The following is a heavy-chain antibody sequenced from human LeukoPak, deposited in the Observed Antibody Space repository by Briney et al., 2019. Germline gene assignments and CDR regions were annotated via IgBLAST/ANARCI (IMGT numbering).Heavy chain of an antibody. D-gene: IGHD5-18*01. V-gene: IGHV3-30*04. CDR3: ARGGDAMVRGGAFDI. Sequence: GGSLRLSCAASGFTFSSYAMHWVRQAPGKGLEWVAVISYDGSNKYYADSVKGRFTISRDNSKNTLYLQMNSLRAEDTAVYYCARGGDAMVRGGAFDIWGQGTMVTVSS. CDR2: ISYDGSNK. J-gene: IGHJ3*02. CDR1: GFTFSSYA.